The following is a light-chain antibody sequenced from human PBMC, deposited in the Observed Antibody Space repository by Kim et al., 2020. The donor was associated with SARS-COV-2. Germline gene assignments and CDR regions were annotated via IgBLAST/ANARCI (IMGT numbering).Light chain of an antibody. Sequence: ASVGDRVNITCRESQSISKNLNWFQQKPGKAPKLLIYTTSTLASGVPSRFSGGGSATDFTLTISSLQPEDFASYHCQQSFSTPYTFGQGTKLEI. CDR3: QQSFSTPYT. CDR2: TTS. V-gene: IGKV1-39*01. J-gene: IGKJ2*01. CDR1: QSISKN.